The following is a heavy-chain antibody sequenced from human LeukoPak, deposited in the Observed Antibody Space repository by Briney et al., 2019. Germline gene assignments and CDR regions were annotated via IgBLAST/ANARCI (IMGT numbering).Heavy chain of an antibody. CDR1: GGSINSHY. V-gene: IGHV4-59*08. CDR3: VRRDNTGWNYFDY. J-gene: IGHJ4*02. D-gene: IGHD6-19*01. CDR2: IYYKGST. Sequence: SETLSLTCTVSGGSINSHYWRWVRQPPGKGLEWIGDIYYKGSTNYNPSLKSRVTISVDTSKNHLSLKLTSVLAADTAIYYCVRRDNTGWNYFDYWGQGILVTVSS.